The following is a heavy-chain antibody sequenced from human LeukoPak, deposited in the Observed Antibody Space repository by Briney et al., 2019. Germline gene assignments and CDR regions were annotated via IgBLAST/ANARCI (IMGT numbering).Heavy chain of an antibody. J-gene: IGHJ4*02. D-gene: IGHD5-18*01. V-gene: IGHV1-8*01. CDR2: MNPNSGNT. Sequence: ASVKVSCKASGYTFTSYDINWVRQATGQGLEWMGWMNPNSGNTGYAQKFQGRVTMTRNTSISTAYMELSSLRSEDTAVYYCARTGAQGRLWLEYYFDYWGQGTLVTVSS. CDR3: ARTGAQGRLWLEYYFDY. CDR1: GYTFTSYD.